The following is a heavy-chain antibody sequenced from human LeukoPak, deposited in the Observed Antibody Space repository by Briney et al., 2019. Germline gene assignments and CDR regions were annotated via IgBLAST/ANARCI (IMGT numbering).Heavy chain of an antibody. V-gene: IGHV4-34*01. CDR3: ARDIEDWFDP. D-gene: IGHD3-16*02. J-gene: IGHJ5*02. CDR2: INHSGST. CDR1: GGSFSGYY. Sequence: SETLSLTCAVYGGSFSGYYWSWIRQPPGKGLEWIGEINHSGSTNYNPSLKSRVTISVDTSKNQFSLKLSSVTAADTAVYYCARDIEDWFDPWGQGTLVTVSS.